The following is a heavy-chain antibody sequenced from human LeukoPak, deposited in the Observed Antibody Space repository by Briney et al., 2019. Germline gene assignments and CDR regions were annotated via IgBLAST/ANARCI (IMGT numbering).Heavy chain of an antibody. J-gene: IGHJ4*02. Sequence: PGGSLRLSCAASGFTFSSYWMSWVRQAPGKGLEWVANIKQDGSEKYYVDSAKGRFTISRDNAKNSLYLQLNSLRAEDTAVYYCARGPLSYYYDSSGYSGYWGQGTLVTVSS. CDR2: IKQDGSEK. D-gene: IGHD3-22*01. V-gene: IGHV3-7*01. CDR3: ARGPLSYYYDSSGYSGY. CDR1: GFTFSSYW.